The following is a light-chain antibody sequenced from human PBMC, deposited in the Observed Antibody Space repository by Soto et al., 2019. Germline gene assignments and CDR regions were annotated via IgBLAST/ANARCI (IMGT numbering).Light chain of an antibody. CDR2: DVS. J-gene: IGLJ1*01. Sequence: QSALTQPRSVSGSPGQSVTISCTGTSSDVGGYNYVSWYQQHPGKAPKLMIYDVSKRPSGVPDRFSGSKSGNTASLTISGLQAEDEADYDCCSYAGARVFGTGTKVTVL. CDR3: CSYAGARV. CDR1: SSDVGGYNY. V-gene: IGLV2-11*01.